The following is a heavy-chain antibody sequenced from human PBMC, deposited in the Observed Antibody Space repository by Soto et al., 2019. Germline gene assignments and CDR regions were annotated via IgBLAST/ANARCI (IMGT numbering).Heavy chain of an antibody. CDR2: IYHSGST. D-gene: IGHD4-17*01. V-gene: IGHV4-4*02. CDR1: GGSISSSNW. J-gene: IGHJ6*02. CDR3: ARYGDYGSASYGMDV. Sequence: QVQLQESGPGLVKPSGTLSLTCAVSGGSISSSNWWSWVRQPPGKGLEWIGEIYHSGSTNYNPSLTSRVTISVDESKNQFSLKLSSVTAADTAVYYCARYGDYGSASYGMDVWGQGTTVTVSS.